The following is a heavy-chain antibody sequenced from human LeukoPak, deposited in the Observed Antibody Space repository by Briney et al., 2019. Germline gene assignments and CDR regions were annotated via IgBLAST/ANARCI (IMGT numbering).Heavy chain of an antibody. CDR1: GFIFSTYG. Sequence: GTSLRLSCEASGFIFSTYGMNWVRQAPGKGLEWVAIIWYDGSNQYYADSVKGRFSISRDNSKSTLYLEMNSLRADDTAIYYCASSTVTTRGVGDFDLWGHGTWVTVSS. J-gene: IGHJ3*01. D-gene: IGHD4-17*01. CDR3: ASSTVTTRGVGDFDL. V-gene: IGHV3-33*01. CDR2: IWYDGSNQ.